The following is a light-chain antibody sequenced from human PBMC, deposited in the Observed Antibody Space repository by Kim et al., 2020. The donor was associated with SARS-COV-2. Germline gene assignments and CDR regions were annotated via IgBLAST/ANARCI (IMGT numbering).Light chain of an antibody. CDR3: QQYGSSPR. Sequence: LSPGERATLSSRASQSVTSNYLAWYQQKPGQTPRLLIYGASSRATGIPDRFSGSGSGTDFTLTISRLEPEDFAVYYCQQYGSSPRFGGGTKVDIK. V-gene: IGKV3-20*01. CDR1: QSVTSNY. J-gene: IGKJ4*01. CDR2: GAS.